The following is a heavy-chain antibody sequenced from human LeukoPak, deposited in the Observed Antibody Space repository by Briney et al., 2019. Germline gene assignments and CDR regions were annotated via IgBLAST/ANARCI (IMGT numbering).Heavy chain of an antibody. J-gene: IGHJ4*02. CDR1: GYIFTNYA. CDR3: ARDGGSSGLFPVY. Sequence: GASVKVSCKASGYIFTNYALHWVRQAPGQRLEWMGWINGGNGNTKYSQNFQDRVTVTRDTSASTVYVELRSLRSDDTAVYYCARDGGSSGLFPVYWGQGTLVTVSS. D-gene: IGHD3-22*01. V-gene: IGHV1-3*01. CDR2: INGGNGNT.